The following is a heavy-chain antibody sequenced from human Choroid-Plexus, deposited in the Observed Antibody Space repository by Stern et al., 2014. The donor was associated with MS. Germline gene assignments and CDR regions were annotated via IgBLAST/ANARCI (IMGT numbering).Heavy chain of an antibody. V-gene: IGHV4-4*07. D-gene: IGHD6-19*01. CDR1: GASTDFYF. CDR2: IFTSGST. J-gene: IGHJ2*01. Sequence: QVQLVESGPGLVKPSETLSLTCTVAGASTDFYFWSWIRQPAGKGLERIGRIFTSGSTNYNPSLKSRVPMSVDTSKNQVSLNLSSVTAADTAVYYCASSLDSSGWRYFDLWGRGILVTVSS. CDR3: ASSLDSSGWRYFDL.